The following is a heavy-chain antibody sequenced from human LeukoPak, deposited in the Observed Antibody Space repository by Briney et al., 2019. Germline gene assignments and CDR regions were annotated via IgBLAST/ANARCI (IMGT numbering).Heavy chain of an antibody. V-gene: IGHV1-8*01. CDR3: ARGIVVPAAMQSWFDP. Sequence: ASVKVSCKASGYTFTSYDINWVRQATGQGLEWMGWMNPNSGNTGYAQKFQGRVTMTRNTSISTAYMELSGLRSEDTAVHYCARGIVVPAAMQSWFDPWGQGTLVTVSS. D-gene: IGHD2-2*01. J-gene: IGHJ5*02. CDR2: MNPNSGNT. CDR1: GYTFTSYD.